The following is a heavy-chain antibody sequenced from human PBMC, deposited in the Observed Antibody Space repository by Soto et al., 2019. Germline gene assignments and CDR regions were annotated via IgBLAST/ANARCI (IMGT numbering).Heavy chain of an antibody. Sequence: SETLSLTCTVSGGSIRSSSYYWGWIRQPPGKGLEWIGNVYYAGNTYYYPSLKSRVTISVDTSKNQFSLKLSSVTAADTAVYYCARLQLEPESYFDYCGQGTLVTVSS. CDR1: GGSIRSSSYY. CDR2: VYYAGNT. V-gene: IGHV4-39*01. J-gene: IGHJ4*02. D-gene: IGHD1-1*01. CDR3: ARLQLEPESYFDY.